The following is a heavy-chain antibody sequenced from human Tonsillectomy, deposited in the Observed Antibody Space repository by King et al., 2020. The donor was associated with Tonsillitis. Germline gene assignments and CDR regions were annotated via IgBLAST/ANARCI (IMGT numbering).Heavy chain of an antibody. J-gene: IGHJ4*02. D-gene: IGHD2/OR15-2a*01. CDR2: ITRDGGST. Sequence: VQLVESGGVVVQPGGSLRLSCVVSGFTFDDYIMYWVRQAPGKGLEWVSLITRDGGSTYYGGSVKGRFTISRDNSKNSLYLQMNSLRTEDTAFYYCAKEQKKYFEAWGQGTLVTVSS. CDR1: GFTFDDYI. V-gene: IGHV3-43*01. CDR3: AKEQKKYFEA.